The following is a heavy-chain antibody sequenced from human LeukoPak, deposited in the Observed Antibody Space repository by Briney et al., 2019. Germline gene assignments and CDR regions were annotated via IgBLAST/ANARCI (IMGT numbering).Heavy chain of an antibody. CDR3: ARMGISAVGAYYFDY. Sequence: GGSLRLSCAASGFTFSDYYMSWLRQAPGKGLEGVSYISRNRYTNYGDSGKGGFTISRDNAKNKLNLQKASLRAEDTAVYYCARMGISAVGAYYFDYWGQGTLVAVSS. J-gene: IGHJ4*02. V-gene: IGHV3-11*06. CDR2: ISRNRYT. D-gene: IGHD6-13*01. CDR1: GFTFSDYY.